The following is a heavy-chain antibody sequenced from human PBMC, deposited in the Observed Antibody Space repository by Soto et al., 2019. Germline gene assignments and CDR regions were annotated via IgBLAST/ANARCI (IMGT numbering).Heavy chain of an antibody. D-gene: IGHD2-2*01. CDR1: GFTFSAYG. CDR2: IWYDGGSE. CDR3: ARAHGPSLGSCLDL. V-gene: IGHV3-33*01. J-gene: IGHJ5*02. Sequence: QVQLVESGGGVVQPGRSLRPSCAASGFTFSAYGMHWVRQAPGEGLEWVAVIWYDGGSEYYADSVEGRFTISRDNAKNTVYLHMDTLRGDDTAVYYCARAHGPSLGSCLDLWGQGTLVTVSS.